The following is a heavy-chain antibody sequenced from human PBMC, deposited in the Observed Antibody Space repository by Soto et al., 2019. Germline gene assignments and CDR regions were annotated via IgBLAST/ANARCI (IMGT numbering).Heavy chain of an antibody. D-gene: IGHD2-2*01. CDR1: GFTFSSYA. Sequence: QVQLVESGGGVVQPGRSLRLSCAASGFTFSSYAMHWVRQAPGKGLEWVAVISYDGSNKYYADSVKGRFTISRDNSKNTLYLQMNSLRAEDTAVYYCARGGVGYHNYYGMDVWGQGTTVTVSS. CDR2: ISYDGSNK. V-gene: IGHV3-30-3*01. CDR3: ARGGVGYHNYYGMDV. J-gene: IGHJ6*02.